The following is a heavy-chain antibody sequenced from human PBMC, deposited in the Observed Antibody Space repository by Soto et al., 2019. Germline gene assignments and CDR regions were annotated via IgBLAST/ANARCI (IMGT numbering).Heavy chain of an antibody. CDR2: MNPNSGST. CDR3: ARGPRSYGSGSYYRDY. Sequence: ASVKVSCKASGYTFTSYDINWVRQATGQGLEWMGWMNPNSGSTGYAQKFQGRVTMTRNTSISTAYMELSSLRSEDTAVYYCARGPRSYGSGSYYRDYWGQGTLVTVSS. CDR1: GYTFTSYD. D-gene: IGHD3-10*01. V-gene: IGHV1-8*01. J-gene: IGHJ4*02.